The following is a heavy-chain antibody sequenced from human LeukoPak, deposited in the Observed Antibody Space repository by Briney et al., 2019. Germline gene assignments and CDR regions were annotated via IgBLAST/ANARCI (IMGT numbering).Heavy chain of an antibody. CDR3: ARRGYSYAADY. V-gene: IGHV4-39*01. D-gene: IGHD5-18*01. Sequence: SETLSLTCTASGGSISSSSYYWGWIRQPPGKGLEWIGSIYYSGSTYYNPSLKSRVTISVDTSKNQFSLKLSSVTAADTAVYYCARRGYSYAADYWGQGTLVTVSS. CDR1: GGSISSSSYY. CDR2: IYYSGST. J-gene: IGHJ4*02.